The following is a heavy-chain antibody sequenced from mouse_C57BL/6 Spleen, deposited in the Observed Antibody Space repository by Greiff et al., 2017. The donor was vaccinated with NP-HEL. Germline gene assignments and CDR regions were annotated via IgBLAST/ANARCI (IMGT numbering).Heavy chain of an antibody. J-gene: IGHJ3*01. CDR2: ISDGGSYT. D-gene: IGHD4-1*02. CDR3: ARDEGPTGTAY. CDR1: GFTFSSYA. Sequence: DVHLVESGGGLVKPGGSLKLSCAASGFTFSSYAMSWVRQTPEKRLEWVATISDGGSYTYYPDNVKGRFTISRDNAKNNLYLQMSHLKSEDTAMYYCARDEGPTGTAYWGQGTLVTVSA. V-gene: IGHV5-4*01.